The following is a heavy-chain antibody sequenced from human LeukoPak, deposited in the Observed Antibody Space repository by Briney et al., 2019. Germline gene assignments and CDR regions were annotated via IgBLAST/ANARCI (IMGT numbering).Heavy chain of an antibody. D-gene: IGHD6-19*01. CDR2: VHYSGIT. CDR3: ARLIAVTGNVDYFDS. J-gene: IGHJ4*02. Sequence: SETLSLTCTVSGGSINSYHWSWIRQPPGEGLEWIGYVHYSGITNYNPSLKSRVTISIDTSKTQFFLKLTFVTAADTAVYYCARLIAVTGNVDYFDSCGQGTLVTASS. V-gene: IGHV4-59*08. CDR1: GGSINSYH.